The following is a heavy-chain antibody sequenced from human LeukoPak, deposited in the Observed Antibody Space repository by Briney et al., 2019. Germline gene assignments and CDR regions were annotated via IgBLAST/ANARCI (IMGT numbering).Heavy chain of an antibody. J-gene: IGHJ6*03. Sequence: SQTLSLTWPVSAGSVRSYYWSCIRQPAGKAMEWIGRIYTSGRTSSNPSPRSRVPISVDKSQTQLSLKLSSVTPTDTAMYYCARDSTITTFNYMDVWSKATTVTV. D-gene: IGHD4-11*01. CDR2: IYTSGRT. CDR3: ARDSTITTFNYMDV. CDR1: AGSVRSYY. V-gene: IGHV4-4*07.